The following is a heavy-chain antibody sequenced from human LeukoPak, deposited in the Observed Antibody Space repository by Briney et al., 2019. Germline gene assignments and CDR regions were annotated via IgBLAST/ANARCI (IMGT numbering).Heavy chain of an antibody. V-gene: IGHV4-59*08. Sequence: SETLSLTCTVSGGSISSYYWSWIRQPPGKGLEGIGYIYYSGSTNYNPSLKSRVTISVDTSKNQFSLKLSSVTAADTAVYYCAKYSGSYYDWYFDLWGRGTLVTVSS. D-gene: IGHD1-26*01. CDR1: GGSISSYY. CDR3: AKYSGSYYDWYFDL. CDR2: IYYSGST. J-gene: IGHJ2*01.